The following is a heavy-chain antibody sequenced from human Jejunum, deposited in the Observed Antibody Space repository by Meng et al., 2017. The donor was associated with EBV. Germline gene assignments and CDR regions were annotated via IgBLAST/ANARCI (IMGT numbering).Heavy chain of an antibody. J-gene: IGHJ4*02. D-gene: IGHD3-22*01. V-gene: IGHV4-61*01. CDR1: RRSVSTASYY. Sequence: VLLQEPGPVLVKPSETLSLTCTFSRRSVSTASYYWSLIRQSPGKGLECIGYIYYSGNTNYNPSLKSRATITVDTSKNQFSLKLSSVTAADTAVYYCARVVDYYERSGYPDFWGQGTLVTVSS. CDR3: ARVVDYYERSGYPDF. CDR2: IYYSGNT.